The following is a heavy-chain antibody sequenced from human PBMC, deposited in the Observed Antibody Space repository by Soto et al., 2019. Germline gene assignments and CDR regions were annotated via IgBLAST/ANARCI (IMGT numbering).Heavy chain of an antibody. D-gene: IGHD2-2*01. V-gene: IGHV3-21*01. CDR1: GFTFSSYY. Sequence: EVQVVESGGGLVKPGGSLRLSCAASGFTFSSYYMSWVRQAPGKGLEWVSSISSGRSYIYYADSVKGRFTISRDNAKNSLYLEMNSLRADDTAVYYCARDGDIVIVPGWFDPWGQGTLVTVSS. CDR2: ISSGRSYI. J-gene: IGHJ5*02. CDR3: ARDGDIVIVPGWFDP.